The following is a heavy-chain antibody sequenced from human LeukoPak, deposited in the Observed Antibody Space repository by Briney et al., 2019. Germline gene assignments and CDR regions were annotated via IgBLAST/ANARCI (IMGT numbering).Heavy chain of an antibody. Sequence: PGGSLRLSCAASGFTFDVYGMHWVRQAPGKGLEWVSGISGNSGSIHFADSVKGRFTLSRDNAKNSLYLRMRSLRVEDTAFYYCAKGDRAVDGYFDSWGQGTLVTVSS. V-gene: IGHV3-9*01. CDR1: GFTFDVYG. D-gene: IGHD6-19*01. CDR2: ISGNSGSI. CDR3: AKGDRAVDGYFDS. J-gene: IGHJ4*03.